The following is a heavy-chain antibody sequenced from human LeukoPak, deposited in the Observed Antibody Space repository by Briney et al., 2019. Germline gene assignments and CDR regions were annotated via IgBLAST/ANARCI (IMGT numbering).Heavy chain of an antibody. J-gene: IGHJ4*02. CDR3: ARDGSGSGNYYNVAGFDY. Sequence: GGSLRLSCAASGFTFSSYAMSWVRQAPGKGLEWVSAISGSGVSTYYADSVKGRFTISRDNAKNSLYLQMNSLRAEDTAVYYCARDGSGSGNYYNVAGFDYWGQGTLVTVSS. CDR1: GFTFSSYA. V-gene: IGHV3-23*01. D-gene: IGHD3-10*01. CDR2: ISGSGVST.